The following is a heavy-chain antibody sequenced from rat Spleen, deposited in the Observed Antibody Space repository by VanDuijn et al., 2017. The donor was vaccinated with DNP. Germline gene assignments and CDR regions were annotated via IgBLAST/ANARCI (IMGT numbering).Heavy chain of an antibody. CDR1: GFTFRDFY. CDR2: ISSSGGTI. V-gene: IGHV5-25*01. J-gene: IGHJ2*01. D-gene: IGHD1-12*03. CDR3: AYYHDGYH. Sequence: EVQLVESGGDLVQPGGSLRLSCVASGFTFRDFYMAWVRQAPKKGLEWVAFISSSGGTIYYRDSVKGRFTVSRDNAKNTLYLQMDSLRSEDTATYYCAYYHDGYHWGQGVMVTVSS.